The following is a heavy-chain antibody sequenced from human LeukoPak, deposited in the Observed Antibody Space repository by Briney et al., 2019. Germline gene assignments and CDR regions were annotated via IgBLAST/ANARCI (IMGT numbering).Heavy chain of an antibody. CDR1: GGSISSSSYY. D-gene: IGHD2-2*01. J-gene: IGHJ5*02. CDR3: ARLWGYCSSTSCYYNWFDP. V-gene: IGHV4-39*01. CDR2: IHYSGST. Sequence: SETLSLTCTVSGGSISSSSYYWGWIRQPPGKGLEWIGSIHYSGSTYYNPSLKSRVTISVDTSKNQFSLKLSSVTAADTAVYYCARLWGYCSSTSCYYNWFDPWGQGTLVTVSS.